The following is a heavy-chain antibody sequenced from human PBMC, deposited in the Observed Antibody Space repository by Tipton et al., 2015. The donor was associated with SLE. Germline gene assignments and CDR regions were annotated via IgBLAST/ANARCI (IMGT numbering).Heavy chain of an antibody. Sequence: GSLRLSCAASGFTFSSYGMHWVRQAPGKGLEWVAFIRYDGSNKYYADSVKGRFTISRDNSKNKLYLQMNSLRAEDTAGYYCAKDRRRVEVAATGAFDTWGQGTMATASS. V-gene: IGHV3-30*02. CDR1: GFTFSSYG. D-gene: IGHD2-15*01. CDR2: IRYDGSNK. CDR3: AKDRRRVEVAATGAFDT. J-gene: IGHJ3*02.